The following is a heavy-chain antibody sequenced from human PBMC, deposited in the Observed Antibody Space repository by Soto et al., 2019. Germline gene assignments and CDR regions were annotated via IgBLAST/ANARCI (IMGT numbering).Heavy chain of an antibody. CDR1: GYTFTSSY. CDR2: INPNGGST. J-gene: IGHJ4*02. D-gene: IGHD3-10*01. Sequence: QVQLIQSGAEVKKPGASVKVSCKASGYTFTSSYIHWVRQAPGQGLEWMAIINPNGGSTNYAQKFQGRVTMTRDTSPSTVYMELSSLTSEDTVVYYCAMSLMEGDYRGQGTLVTVSS. V-gene: IGHV1-46*03. CDR3: AMSLMEGDY.